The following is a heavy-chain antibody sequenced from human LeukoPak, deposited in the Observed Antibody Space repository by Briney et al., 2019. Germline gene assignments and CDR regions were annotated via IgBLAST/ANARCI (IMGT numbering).Heavy chain of an antibody. Sequence: GGSLRLSCAASGFTFNIYNMNWVRQAPGKGLEWVSAISGSGTKTYYADSVRGRFTISRDNSKNTLSLQMSSLRAEVTAVYYCAKAEWELLSYFDYWGQGMLVIVSS. CDR1: GFTFNIYN. V-gene: IGHV3-23*01. CDR3: AKAEWELLSYFDY. J-gene: IGHJ4*02. D-gene: IGHD1-26*01. CDR2: ISGSGTKT.